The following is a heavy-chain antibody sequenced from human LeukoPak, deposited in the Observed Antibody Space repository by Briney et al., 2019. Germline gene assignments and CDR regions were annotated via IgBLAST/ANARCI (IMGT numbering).Heavy chain of an antibody. Sequence: ASVKVSCKASGGTFINYAISWVRQAPGQGLEWMGGIIPIFGRVNYAQKFQGRVTISADISTSTAYMELNSLRSEDTAVYYCARAPELDDYNEYNWFDPWGQGTLVTVSS. V-gene: IGHV1-69*06. D-gene: IGHD5-24*01. J-gene: IGHJ5*02. CDR3: ARAPELDDYNEYNWFDP. CDR1: GGTFINYA. CDR2: IIPIFGRV.